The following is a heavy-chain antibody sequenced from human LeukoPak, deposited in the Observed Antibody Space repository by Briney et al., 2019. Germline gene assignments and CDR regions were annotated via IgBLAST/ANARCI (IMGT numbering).Heavy chain of an antibody. J-gene: IGHJ4*02. D-gene: IGHD2-15*01. CDR3: ARAPYCIGGSCRFDY. V-gene: IGHV3-7*03. CDR2: IKQDGSEK. CDR1: GFTFSSYG. Sequence: QPGGSLRLSCAASGFTFSSYGMSWVRQAPGKGLEWVANIKQDGSEKYYVDSVKGRFTISRDNAKNSLYLQMNSLRAEDTAVYYCARAPYCIGGSCRFDYWGQGTLVTVSS.